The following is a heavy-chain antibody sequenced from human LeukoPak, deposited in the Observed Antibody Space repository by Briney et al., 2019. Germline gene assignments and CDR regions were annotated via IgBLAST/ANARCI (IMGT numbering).Heavy chain of an antibody. CDR1: GYTFTSYD. Sequence: ASVKVSCKASGYTFTSYDISWVRQAPGQGLEWMGGIIPIFGTANYAQKFQGRVTITTDESTSTAYMELSSLRSEDTAVYYCARDSANQRYNWNYGRAFDIWGQGTMVTVSS. D-gene: IGHD1-7*01. CDR2: IIPIFGTA. V-gene: IGHV1-69*05. J-gene: IGHJ3*02. CDR3: ARDSANQRYNWNYGRAFDI.